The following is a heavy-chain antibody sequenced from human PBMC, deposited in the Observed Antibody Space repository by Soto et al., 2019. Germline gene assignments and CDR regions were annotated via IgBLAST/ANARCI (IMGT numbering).Heavy chain of an antibody. CDR3: ARGETAMVYFDY. J-gene: IGHJ4*02. Sequence: PSETLSLTCKVSGGSISRGDYYWSWIRQPPGKGLEWIGYIYYSGSTYYNPSLKSRVTISVDTSKNQFSLKLSSVTAADTAVYYCARGETAMVYFDYWGQGTPVTVSS. CDR1: GGSISRGDYY. D-gene: IGHD5-18*01. CDR2: IYYSGST. V-gene: IGHV4-30-4*01.